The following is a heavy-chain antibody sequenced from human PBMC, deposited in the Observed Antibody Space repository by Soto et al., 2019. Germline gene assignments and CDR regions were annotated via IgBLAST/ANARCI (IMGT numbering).Heavy chain of an antibody. CDR3: ARQGNYGSGSYNDY. D-gene: IGHD3-10*01. CDR1: GGSISSSSYY. V-gene: IGHV4-39*01. CDR2: IYYSGST. J-gene: IGHJ4*02. Sequence: SETLSLTCTVSGGSISSSSYYWGWIRQPPGKGLEWIGSIYYSGSTYYNPSLKSRVTISVETSKNQFSLKLSSVTAADTAVYYCARQGNYGSGSYNDYWGQGTLVTVSS.